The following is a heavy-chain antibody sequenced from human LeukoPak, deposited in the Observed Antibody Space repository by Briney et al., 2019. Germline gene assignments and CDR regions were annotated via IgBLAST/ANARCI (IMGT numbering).Heavy chain of an antibody. CDR1: GGSISSGGYY. CDR3: AKDGMSSGWYGTLDY. J-gene: IGHJ4*02. D-gene: IGHD6-19*01. CDR2: IYYSGST. V-gene: IGHV4-31*03. Sequence: PSETLSLTCTVSGGSISSGGYYWSWIRQHPGKGLEWIGYIYYSGSTYYSPSLKSRVTISVDTSKNQFSLKLSSVTAEDTAVYYCAKDGMSSGWYGTLDYWGQGTLVTVSS.